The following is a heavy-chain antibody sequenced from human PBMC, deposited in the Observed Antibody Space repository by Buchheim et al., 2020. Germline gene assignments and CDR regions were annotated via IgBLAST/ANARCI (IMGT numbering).Heavy chain of an antibody. D-gene: IGHD6-19*01. CDR2: IYYSGST. Sequence: QVQLQESGPGLVKPSETLSLTCAVSGGPISSGDCYWSWIRQPPGKGLEWIGHIYYSGSTSYNPSLKSRGIISIDTSKNQFSLKLTSVTAADTAVYYCARSRAVAAAGWFDPWGQGTL. CDR1: GGPISSGDCY. V-gene: IGHV4-30-4*01. J-gene: IGHJ5*02. CDR3: ARSRAVAAAGWFDP.